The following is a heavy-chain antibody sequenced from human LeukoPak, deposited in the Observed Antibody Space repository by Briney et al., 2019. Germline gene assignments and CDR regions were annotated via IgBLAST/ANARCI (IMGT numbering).Heavy chain of an antibody. CDR3: AKDDEDMAPGLYSDS. D-gene: IGHD2-15*01. J-gene: IGHJ4*02. V-gene: IGHV3-9*01. CDR2: ISWNSGSI. CDR1: GFTFDDYA. Sequence: PGGSLRLSCAASGFTFDDYAMHWVRQAPGKGLEWVSGISWNSGSIGYADSVKGRFTISRDNSKNTLYLQMNSLRAEDTAVYYCAKDDEDMAPGLYSDSWGQGTLVTVSS.